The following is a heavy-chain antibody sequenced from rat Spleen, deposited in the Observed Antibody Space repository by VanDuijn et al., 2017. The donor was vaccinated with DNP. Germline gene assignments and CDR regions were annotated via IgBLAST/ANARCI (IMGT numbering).Heavy chain of an antibody. CDR1: GFSLTDFS. V-gene: IGHV2-19*01. CDR3: ARGFGYSMDA. CDR2: IWTGGKT. D-gene: IGHD1-11*01. Sequence: QVQLKESGPGLVPPSQTLSLTCTVPGFSLTDFSVHWVRQPSGKGLEWMGIIWTGGKTDYNSALKSRLSISRDTSKSQVFLKVNSLQTEDTATYYCARGFGYSMDAWGQGTSVTVSS. J-gene: IGHJ4*01.